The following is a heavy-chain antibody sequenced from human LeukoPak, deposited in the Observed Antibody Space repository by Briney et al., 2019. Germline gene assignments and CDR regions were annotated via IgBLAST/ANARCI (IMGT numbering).Heavy chain of an antibody. CDR3: ARGQGRDGYNGILEY. D-gene: IGHD5-24*01. Sequence: SETLSLTCAVYGGSFSGYYWTWIRQPPGEGLEWIGEINPSGSTNYNPSLKSRVTISVDTSKNQFSLKLRSVTAADTAVFYCARGQGRDGYNGILEYWGQGALVTVSS. V-gene: IGHV4-34*01. CDR1: GGSFSGYY. CDR2: INPSGST. J-gene: IGHJ4*02.